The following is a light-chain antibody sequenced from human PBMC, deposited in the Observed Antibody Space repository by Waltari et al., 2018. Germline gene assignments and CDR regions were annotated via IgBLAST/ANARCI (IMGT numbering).Light chain of an antibody. CDR3: GTWDTSLSAWV. Sequence: QSVLTQAPSVSAAPGPQVTISCAGSSSNIGNKYVSWYQQFPGTAPKLLIYDNNKRPSGIPDRFSASKSGTSATLGITGLQTGDEANYYCGTWDTSLSAWVFGGGTKLTVL. CDR1: SSNIGNKY. CDR2: DNN. J-gene: IGLJ3*02. V-gene: IGLV1-51*01.